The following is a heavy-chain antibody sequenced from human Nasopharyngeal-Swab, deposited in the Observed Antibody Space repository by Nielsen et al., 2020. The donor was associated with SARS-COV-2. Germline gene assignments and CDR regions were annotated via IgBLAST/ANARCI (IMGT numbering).Heavy chain of an antibody. Sequence: ESLKISCAASGFTVSSNYMSWVRQAPGKGLEWVSVIYSGGSTYYADSVKGRFTISRDNSKNTLYLQMNSLRAEDTAVYYCARDLRSYFDYWGQGTLVTVSS. CDR1: GFTVSSNY. D-gene: IGHD3-10*01. V-gene: IGHV3-53*01. CDR3: ARDLRSYFDY. CDR2: IYSGGST. J-gene: IGHJ4*02.